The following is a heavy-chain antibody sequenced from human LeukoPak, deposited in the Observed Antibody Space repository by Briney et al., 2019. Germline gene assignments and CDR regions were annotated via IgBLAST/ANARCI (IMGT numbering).Heavy chain of an antibody. V-gene: IGHV3-23*01. J-gene: IGHJ4*02. CDR1: GFTFSNCG. Sequence: GGSLRLSCAASGFTFSNCGMSWVRQAPGKGLEWVSAISGSGGSTYYADSVKGRFTISRDNSKNTLYLQMNSLRAEDTAVYYCAKDSMNNSGYESWGQGTLVTVSS. CDR2: ISGSGGST. D-gene: IGHD5-12*01. CDR3: AKDSMNNSGYES.